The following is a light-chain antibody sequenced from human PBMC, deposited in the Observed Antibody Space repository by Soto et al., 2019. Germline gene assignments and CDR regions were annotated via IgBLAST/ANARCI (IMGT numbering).Light chain of an antibody. CDR3: SSYTSSSTLRGV. CDR1: SSDVGGYNY. Sequence: QSALTQPASVSGSPGQSITISCTGTSSDVGGYNYVSWYQQHPGKAPKLMIYDVSNRPSGVSNRFSGSKSGNTASLTISGLQAEDEADYYCSSYTSSSTLRGVFGTGTKLPVL. J-gene: IGLJ1*01. V-gene: IGLV2-14*01. CDR2: DVS.